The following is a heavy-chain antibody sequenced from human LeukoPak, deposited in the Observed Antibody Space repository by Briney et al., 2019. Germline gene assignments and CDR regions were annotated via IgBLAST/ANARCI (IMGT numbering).Heavy chain of an antibody. Sequence: PSETLSLTCTVSGGSISSYYWSWIRQPPGKGLEWIGYIYYSGSTNYNPSLKSRVTISVDTSKNQFSLKLSSVTAADTAVYYCAKPIVGATNNYYYYYMDVWAKGTTVTVSS. V-gene: IGHV4-59*01. CDR2: IYYSGST. CDR1: GGSISSYY. J-gene: IGHJ6*03. CDR3: AKPIVGATNNYYYYYMDV. D-gene: IGHD1-26*01.